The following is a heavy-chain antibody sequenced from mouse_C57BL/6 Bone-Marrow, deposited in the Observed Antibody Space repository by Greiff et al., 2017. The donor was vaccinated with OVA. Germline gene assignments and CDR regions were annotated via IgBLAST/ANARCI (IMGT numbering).Heavy chain of an antibody. D-gene: IGHD2-14*01. J-gene: IGHJ2*01. CDR2: INPNNGGT. CDR3: ASLIGGYFDY. Sequence: EVQLQQSGPELVKPGASVKISCKASGYTFTDYYMNWVKQSHGKSLEWIGDINPNNGGTSYNQKFKGKATLTVDKSSSTAYMELRSLTSEDSAVYYCASLIGGYFDYWGQGTTLTVSS. V-gene: IGHV1-26*01. CDR1: GYTFTDYY.